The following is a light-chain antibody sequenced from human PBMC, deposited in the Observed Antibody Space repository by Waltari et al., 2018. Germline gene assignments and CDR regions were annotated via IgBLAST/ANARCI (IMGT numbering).Light chain of an antibody. CDR1: QGGRND. J-gene: IGKJ4*01. Sequence: IQMTQSPSSLSASVGDSVTITCRASQGGRNDLGWDQQKPGHAPKLLIYAASSLQSGVPSRFSGSGSGTDFTLTISSLQPEDFATYYCLQDYNYPLTFGGGTKVEIK. CDR2: AAS. CDR3: LQDYNYPLT. V-gene: IGKV1-6*01.